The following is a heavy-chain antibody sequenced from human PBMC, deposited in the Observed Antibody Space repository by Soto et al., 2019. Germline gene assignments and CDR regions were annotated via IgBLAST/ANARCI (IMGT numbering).Heavy chain of an antibody. Sequence: QLHLVQSGAVVKKPGASVTVSCSASGYPVTAYYMHWVRQAPGRGLEWMGGINPATGAAKYTQTFPGRVPMARDPAPSTGFMELSGLTSEDTAVFYCARGGGVGVAGSAAFDMWGQGTLVTVSS. CDR2: INPATGAA. J-gene: IGHJ3*02. CDR1: GYPVTAYY. V-gene: IGHV1-2*02. D-gene: IGHD3-3*01. CDR3: ARGGGVGVAGSAAFDM.